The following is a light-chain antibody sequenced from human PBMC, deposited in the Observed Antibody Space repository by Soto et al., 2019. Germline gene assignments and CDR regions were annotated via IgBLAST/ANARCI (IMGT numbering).Light chain of an antibody. J-gene: IGLJ2*01. CDR1: SSDIGAYNF. CDR2: DVN. Sequence: QSVLTQPASVSVSPGQSITISCTGTSSDIGAYNFVSWYQQHPGKAPKLMLYDVNIRPSGVSNRFSGSKSGNTASLTISGLQAEDESDDYCTSWTTSTTMIFGGGTPLPVL. V-gene: IGLV2-14*03. CDR3: TSWTTSTTMI.